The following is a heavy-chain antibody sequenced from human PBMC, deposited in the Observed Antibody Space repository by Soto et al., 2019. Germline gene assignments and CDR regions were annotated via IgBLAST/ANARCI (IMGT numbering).Heavy chain of an antibody. Sequence: PSETLSLTCAASGYSISSGCFWGWLRRPRGGRLEWIANMCHDGRTHYNQSVKGRVTISVDTSKNQFSLKLNSLTAADTAVYYCASDSYSGYPSYDDWGQGILVTVSS. CDR3: ASDSYSGYPSYDD. J-gene: IGHJ4*03. CDR2: MCHDGRT. V-gene: IGHV4-38-2*01. CDR1: GYSISSGCF. D-gene: IGHD5-12*01.